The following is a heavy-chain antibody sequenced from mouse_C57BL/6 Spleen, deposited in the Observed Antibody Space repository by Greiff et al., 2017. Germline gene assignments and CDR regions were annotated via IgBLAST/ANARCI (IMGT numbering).Heavy chain of an antibody. CDR1: GFTFSDYY. Sequence: EVHLVESGGGLVQPGGSLKLSCAASGFTFSDYYMYWVRQTPEKRLEWVAYISNGGGSTYYPDTVKGRFTISRDNAKNTLYLQMSRLKSEDTAMYYCARDYDPYYAMDYWGQGTSVTVSS. V-gene: IGHV5-12*01. CDR3: ARDYDPYYAMDY. J-gene: IGHJ4*01. CDR2: ISNGGGST. D-gene: IGHD2-4*01.